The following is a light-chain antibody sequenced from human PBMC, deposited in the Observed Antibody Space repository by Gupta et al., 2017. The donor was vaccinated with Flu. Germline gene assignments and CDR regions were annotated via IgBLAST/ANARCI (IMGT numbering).Light chain of an antibody. V-gene: IGKV2-30*01. CDR1: QGRGNRDGNSY. CDR2: GGS. J-gene: IGKJ1*01. CDR3: RQGENWPWT. Sequence: ATRGKPEVSDGRTSQGRGNRDGNSYLNWCQQMPGQAPRRLINGGSNRECGVPDRFSGSGSGTYFTLKISRGEAEDVGVYYCRQGENWPWTFGQGTKVEI.